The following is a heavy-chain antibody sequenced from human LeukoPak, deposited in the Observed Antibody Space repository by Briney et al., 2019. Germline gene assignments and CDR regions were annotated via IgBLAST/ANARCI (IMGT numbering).Heavy chain of an antibody. CDR2: INPNSGGT. V-gene: IGHV1-2*02. Sequence: ASAKVSCKASGYTFTGYYMHWVRQAPGQGLEWMGWINPNSGGTNYAQKFQGRVTMTRDTSISTAYMELSRLRSDDTAVYYCARDPRYPMYSSSSGSLYYYYYYMDAWGKGTTVTVSS. D-gene: IGHD6-6*01. CDR1: GYTFTGYY. CDR3: ARDPRYPMYSSSSGSLYYYYYYMDA. J-gene: IGHJ6*03.